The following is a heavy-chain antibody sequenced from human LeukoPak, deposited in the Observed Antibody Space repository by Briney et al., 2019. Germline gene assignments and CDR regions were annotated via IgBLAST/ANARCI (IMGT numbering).Heavy chain of an antibody. CDR3: VREAGPLD. J-gene: IGHJ4*02. CDR1: GYTFTGYY. V-gene: IGHV1-2*02. CDR2: VNPNTGGT. Sequence: ASVKISCKASGYTFTGYYINWVRQAPGQAPEWVGWVNPNTGGTRYAQKFQGRVTMTRDTSITTAFMELRGLTFDNTAVFYCVREAGPLDWGQGTLVTVSS.